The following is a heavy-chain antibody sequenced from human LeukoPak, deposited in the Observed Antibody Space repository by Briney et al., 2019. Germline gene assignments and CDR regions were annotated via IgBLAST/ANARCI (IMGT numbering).Heavy chain of an antibody. V-gene: IGHV1-2*02. CDR2: INPNSGGT. D-gene: IGHD6-19*01. J-gene: IGHJ4*02. CDR1: GYAFTGYY. CDR3: AREPVAVAGTGLYY. Sequence: GASVKVSCKASGYAFTGYYLHWVRQAPGQGLEWMGWINPNSGGTNYAQKFQGRVTMTRDTSISTACMELSRLRSDDTAVYYCAREPVAVAGTGLYYWGQGTLVTVSS.